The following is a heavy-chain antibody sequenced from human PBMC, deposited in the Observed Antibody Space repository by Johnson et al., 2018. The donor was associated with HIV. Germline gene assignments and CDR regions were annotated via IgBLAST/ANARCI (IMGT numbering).Heavy chain of an antibody. J-gene: IGHJ3*02. CDR1: GFTFSSYA. D-gene: IGHD2-2*01. CDR3: SRGGSSTCLDAVDI. V-gene: IGHV3-30-3*01. CDR2: ISYDGSNK. Sequence: QEQLVESGGGVVQPGRSLRLSCAASGFTFSSYAMHWVRQAPGKGLEWVAVISYDGSNKYYADSVKGRFTISRDNSKNTLYLQMNSLRAEDTAVYYCSRGGSSTCLDAVDIWGQGKMVTVSS.